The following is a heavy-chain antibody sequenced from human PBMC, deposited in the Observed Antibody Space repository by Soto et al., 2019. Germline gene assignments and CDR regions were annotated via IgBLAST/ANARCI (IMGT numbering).Heavy chain of an antibody. CDR2: IYPGDSDI. D-gene: IGHD1-26*01. J-gene: IGHJ6*02. CDR1: GYSFATYW. Sequence: PGESLKISCKASGYSFATYWIGWVRQMPGKGLEWMGIIYPGDSDIRYSPSFEGQVTISADKSISTAYLQWGSLKASDTAMYYCARRRRSGNDYYYNYGMDVWGQGTTVTVSS. V-gene: IGHV5-51*01. CDR3: ARRRRSGNDYYYNYGMDV.